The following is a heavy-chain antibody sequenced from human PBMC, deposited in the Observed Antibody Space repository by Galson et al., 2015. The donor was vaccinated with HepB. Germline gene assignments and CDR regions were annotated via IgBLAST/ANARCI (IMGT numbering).Heavy chain of an antibody. Sequence: SVKVSCKASGYTFTSYGISWVRQAPGQGLEWMGWISAYNGNTNYAQKLQGRVTMTTDTSTSTAYMELRSLRSDDTAVYYCARGYYDFWSSSYNWFDPWGQGTLVTVSS. CDR2: ISAYNGNT. CDR3: ARGYYDFWSSSYNWFDP. V-gene: IGHV1-18*01. J-gene: IGHJ5*02. D-gene: IGHD3-3*01. CDR1: GYTFTSYG.